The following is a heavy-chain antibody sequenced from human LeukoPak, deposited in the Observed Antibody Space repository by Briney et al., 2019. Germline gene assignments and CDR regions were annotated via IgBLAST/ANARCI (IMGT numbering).Heavy chain of an antibody. CDR1: GFTFSSYA. D-gene: IGHD3-22*01. CDR2: ISYDGSNK. CDR3: ARDGINYYDSSGYYYF. J-gene: IGHJ4*02. V-gene: IGHV3-30-3*01. Sequence: GRSLRLSCAASGFTFSSYAMHWVRQAPGKGLEWVAVISYDGSNKYYADSVKGRFTISRDNSKNTLYLQMNSLRAEDTAVYYCARDGINYYDSSGYYYFWGQGTLVTVSS.